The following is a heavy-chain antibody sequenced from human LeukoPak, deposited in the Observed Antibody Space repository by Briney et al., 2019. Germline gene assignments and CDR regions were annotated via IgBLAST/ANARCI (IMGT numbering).Heavy chain of an antibody. D-gene: IGHD2-2*01. CDR3: AVPWRDCSSTSCYPRLYYGMDV. CDR2: ISYDGSKK. V-gene: IGHV3-30-3*01. CDR1: GFTFSSYA. J-gene: IGHJ6*02. Sequence: GGSLRLSCAASGFTFSSYAMHWVRQAPGKGLEWVAIISYDGSKKYYADSVKGRFTISRDNSKNTLYLQMNSLRAGDTAVYYCAVPWRDCSSTSCYPRLYYGMDVWGQGTTVTVSS.